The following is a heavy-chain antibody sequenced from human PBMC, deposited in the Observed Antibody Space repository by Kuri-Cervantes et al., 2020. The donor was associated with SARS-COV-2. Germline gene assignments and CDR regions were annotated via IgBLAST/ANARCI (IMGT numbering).Heavy chain of an antibody. J-gene: IGHJ5*02. CDR1: GGTFSSYA. V-gene: IGHV1-2*02. CDR2: INPNSGGT. Sequence: ASVKVSCKASGGTFSSYAISWVRQAPGQGLEWMGWINPNSGGTNYAQKFQGRVTMTRDTSIGTAYMELSRLRSDDTAVYYCARFRITMRGFDPWGQGTLVTVSS. D-gene: IGHD3-22*01. CDR3: ARFRITMRGFDP.